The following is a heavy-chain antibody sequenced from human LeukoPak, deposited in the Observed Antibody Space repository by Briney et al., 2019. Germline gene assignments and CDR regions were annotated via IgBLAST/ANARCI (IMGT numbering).Heavy chain of an antibody. CDR3: ATQVVAVATLNLELNY. CDR2: FDPEDGET. Sequence: ASVKVSCKVSGYTLTELSMHWVRQAPGKGLEWMGGFDPEDGETIYAQKFQGRVTMTEDTSTDTAYMELSSLRSEDTAVYYCATQVVAVATLNLELNYWGQGTLVTVSS. J-gene: IGHJ4*02. CDR1: GYTLTELS. V-gene: IGHV1-24*01. D-gene: IGHD2-15*01.